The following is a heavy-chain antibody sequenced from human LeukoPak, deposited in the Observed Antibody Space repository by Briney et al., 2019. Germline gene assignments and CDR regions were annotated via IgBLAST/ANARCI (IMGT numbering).Heavy chain of an antibody. J-gene: IGHJ4*02. D-gene: IGHD2-2*01. CDR2: ISSSSSTI. CDR1: GFTFSSYS. CDR3: ARESDIVVVPAALDY. Sequence: GGSLRLSCAASGFTFSSYSMNWVRQAPGKGLDWVSYISSSSSTIYYADSVKGRFTISRDNAKNSLYLQMNSLRAEDTAVYYCARESDIVVVPAALDYWGQGALVTVSS. V-gene: IGHV3-48*01.